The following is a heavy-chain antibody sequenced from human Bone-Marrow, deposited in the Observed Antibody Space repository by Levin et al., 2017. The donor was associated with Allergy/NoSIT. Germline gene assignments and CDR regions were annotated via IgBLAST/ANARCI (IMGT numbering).Heavy chain of an antibody. V-gene: IGHV3-23*01. CDR3: ARPHNSSPYTPYSQTPFDY. Sequence: GGSLRLSCSTSGFIFSRYAMSWVRQAPGKGPEWVAAISGTGGNTFYADSVKGRFTITRDNSTNTLYLQMKSLRAEDTAVYYCARPHNSSPYTPYSQTPFDYWGRGTLVTVSS. J-gene: IGHJ4*02. CDR2: ISGTGGNT. CDR1: GFIFSRYA. D-gene: IGHD6-19*01.